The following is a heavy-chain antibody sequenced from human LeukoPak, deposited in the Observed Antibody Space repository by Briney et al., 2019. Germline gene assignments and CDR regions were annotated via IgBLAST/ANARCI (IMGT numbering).Heavy chain of an antibody. D-gene: IGHD6-25*01. J-gene: IGHJ4*02. V-gene: IGHV3-48*03. CDR2: IGRSGSAI. Sequence: GGSLRLSCAASGFTFSDYEMNWVRQAPGKGLEWLSYIGRSGSAIHYADSVKGRFTISRDNAESSLYLQMNSLRAEDTAVYYCARDGTPHYTTGWVFFDYWGQGTLVTVSS. CDR1: GFTFSDYE. CDR3: ARDGTPHYTTGWVFFDY.